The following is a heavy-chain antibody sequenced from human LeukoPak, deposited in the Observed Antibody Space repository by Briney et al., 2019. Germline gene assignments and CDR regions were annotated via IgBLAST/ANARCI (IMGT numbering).Heavy chain of an antibody. CDR1: GFTFSDYY. CDR3: ARDGVDYCSGGSCYGY. Sequence: TGGSLRLPCAASGFTFSDYYMSWIRQAPGKGLEWVSYISSSSSYTNYADSVKGRFTISRDNAKNSLYLQMNSLRAEDTAVYYCARDGVDYCSGGSCYGYWGQGTLVTVSS. CDR2: ISSSSSYT. V-gene: IGHV3-11*06. D-gene: IGHD2-15*01. J-gene: IGHJ4*02.